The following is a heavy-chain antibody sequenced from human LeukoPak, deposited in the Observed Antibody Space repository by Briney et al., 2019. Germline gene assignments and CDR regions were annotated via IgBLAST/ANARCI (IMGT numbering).Heavy chain of an antibody. V-gene: IGHV3-23*01. J-gene: IGHJ4*02. D-gene: IGHD6-19*01. CDR3: AKLTSGWFEDF. CDR1: GFTFTNFA. CDR2: IRASDGST. Sequence: GGSLRLSCAASGFTFTNFAMTGVRQAPGKGLEWVSAIRASDGSTFYADSVKGRFTISRDSTKNTLYLQMNSLRAEDTAVYYCAKLTSGWFEDFWGQGTLVTVSS.